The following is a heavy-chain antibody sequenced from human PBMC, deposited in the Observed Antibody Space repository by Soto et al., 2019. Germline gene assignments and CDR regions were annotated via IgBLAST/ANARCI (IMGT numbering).Heavy chain of an antibody. D-gene: IGHD2-2*01. Sequence: SETLSLTCDVSGVSISSSHWWCWLRQPPGKGLEWIGEVYHSGSANYNPSLKSRVSMSVDKSKNQFSLRLTSVTAADTALYFCARIAVVPSALDPWGQGTMVTVS. J-gene: IGHJ3*01. CDR1: GVSISSSHW. CDR3: ARIAVVPSALDP. CDR2: VYHSGSA. V-gene: IGHV4-4*02.